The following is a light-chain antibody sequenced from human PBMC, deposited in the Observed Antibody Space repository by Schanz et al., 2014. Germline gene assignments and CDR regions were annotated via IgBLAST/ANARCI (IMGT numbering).Light chain of an antibody. CDR3: SSYTSSSTR. V-gene: IGLV2-8*01. CDR1: SSDVGYYNY. J-gene: IGLJ3*02. Sequence: QSALTQPASASGSPGQSVTLFCTGTSSDVGYYNYVSWYQQHPGNAPKLMIYDVNKRPSGVPDRFSGSKSGNTASLTVSGLLAEDEADYYCSSYTSSSTRFGGGTKLTVL. CDR2: DVN.